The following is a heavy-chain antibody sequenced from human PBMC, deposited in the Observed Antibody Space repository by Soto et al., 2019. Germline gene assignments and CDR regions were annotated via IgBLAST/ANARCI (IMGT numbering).Heavy chain of an antibody. CDR2: ISDYNGNT. CDR3: AREGYYSGSGTYSPPRYYGMDA. J-gene: IGHJ6*02. CDR1: GYRFIDYG. V-gene: IGHV1-18*01. D-gene: IGHD3-10*01. Sequence: QVRLEQSGAEVKQPGASVKVSCKASGYRFIDYGITWVRQAPGQGLEWMGWISDYNGNTHYGKKFQGRVTMPTDTSTRTAYMELKSLRSDDTAVYFCAREGYYSGSGTYSPPRYYGMDAWGQGTTVTVSS.